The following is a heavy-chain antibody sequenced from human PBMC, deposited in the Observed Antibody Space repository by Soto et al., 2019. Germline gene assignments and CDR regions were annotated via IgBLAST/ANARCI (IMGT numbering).Heavy chain of an antibody. J-gene: IGHJ3*02. CDR2: INHSGST. CDR3: AGSTYGDSRAFDI. V-gene: IGHV4-34*01. D-gene: IGHD4-17*01. CDR1: GGSFSGYY. Sequence: ETLSLTCAVYGGSFSGYYWSWIRQPPGKGLEWIGEINHSGSTNYNPSLKSRVTISVDTSKNQFSLKLSSVTAADTAVYYCAGSTYGDSRAFDIWGQGTMVTVSS.